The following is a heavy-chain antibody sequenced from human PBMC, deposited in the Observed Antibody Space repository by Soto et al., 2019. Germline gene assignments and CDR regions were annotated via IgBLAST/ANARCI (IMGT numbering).Heavy chain of an antibody. Sequence: QMQLVQSGAEVKKPGSSVKISCKASGGTFGNLGISWLPQAPGQGLEWMGGTIPIFDTPHYAEKFRDRVTITADATTTAYLELTSLTSADTATYYCARDREDGSGTKYNWFDSWGQGTLVTVSS. V-gene: IGHV1-69*01. D-gene: IGHD3-10*01. CDR2: TIPIFDTP. CDR1: GGTFGNLG. J-gene: IGHJ5*01. CDR3: ARDREDGSGTKYNWFDS.